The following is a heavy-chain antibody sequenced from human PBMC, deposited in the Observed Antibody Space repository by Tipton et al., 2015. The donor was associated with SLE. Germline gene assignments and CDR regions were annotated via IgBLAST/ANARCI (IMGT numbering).Heavy chain of an antibody. CDR3: ASGGTYWNFDL. D-gene: IGHD6-25*01. V-gene: IGHV4-39*01. Sequence: TLSLTCTVSGGSISSSSSWGWIRQAPGAGLAGIGSIYYSGSIDYKPSLKSRVTISVDTSKNQFSLKLNSVSAADTAVYYCASGGTYWNFDLWGRGTLVTVSS. J-gene: IGHJ2*01. CDR2: IYYSGSI. CDR1: GGSISSSSS.